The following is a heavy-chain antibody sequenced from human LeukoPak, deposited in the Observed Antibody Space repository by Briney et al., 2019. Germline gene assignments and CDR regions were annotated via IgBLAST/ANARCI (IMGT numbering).Heavy chain of an antibody. CDR1: GASISSYY. Sequence: SETLSLSCTVSGASISSYYWNWIRQSPGKGLEWIGYIHVSGGTSYDPSLKSRVTISIDTSKNQFSLKLSSVTAADTAVYYCAKGTSTVVTPNYYYHYSMDVWGKGTTVTVSS. V-gene: IGHV4-4*09. CDR3: AKGTSTVVTPNYYYHYSMDV. CDR2: IHVSGGT. J-gene: IGHJ6*03. D-gene: IGHD4-23*01.